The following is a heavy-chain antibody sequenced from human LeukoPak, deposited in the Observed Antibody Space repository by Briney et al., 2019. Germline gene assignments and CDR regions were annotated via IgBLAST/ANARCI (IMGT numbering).Heavy chain of an antibody. D-gene: IGHD4-17*01. Sequence: PGGSLRLSCAASGFTFSSYGMHWVRQAPGKGLEWVAFIRYDGSNKYYADSVKGRFTISRDNSKNTLYLQMNSLRAEDTAVYYCAKPMTTVTSPHIFDYWGQGTLVTVSS. V-gene: IGHV3-30*02. CDR2: IRYDGSNK. J-gene: IGHJ4*02. CDR1: GFTFSSYG. CDR3: AKPMTTVTSPHIFDY.